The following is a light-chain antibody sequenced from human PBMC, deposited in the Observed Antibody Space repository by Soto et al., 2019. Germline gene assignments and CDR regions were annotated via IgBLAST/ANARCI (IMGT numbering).Light chain of an antibody. CDR3: LLLNSFPIP. CDR1: QGIANF. CDR2: GAS. J-gene: IGKJ3*01. Sequence: IQLTQSPSSLSASVGDRVTISCRASQGIANFLAWYQQKPGKAPKLLIYGASALQSGVPSRFISSRSGTDFTLTISSLQPEEFATYYCLLLNSFPIPFGPGTKVDI. V-gene: IGKV1-9*01.